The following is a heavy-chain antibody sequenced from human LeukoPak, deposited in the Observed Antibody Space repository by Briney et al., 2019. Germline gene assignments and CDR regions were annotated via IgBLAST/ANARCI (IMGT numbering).Heavy chain of an antibody. CDR3: ARSSRSILGRDFDY. CDR1: GFTSSTYS. V-gene: IGHV3-21*01. CDR2: ISSGSSYI. D-gene: IGHD7-27*01. Sequence: GGSLRLSCAASGFTSSTYSMNWVRQAPGKGLEWVSSISSGSSYIYYADSLKGRFTISRDNAKNSLYLQMNSLRAEDTAVYYCARSSRSILGRDFDYWGQGTLVTVSS. J-gene: IGHJ4*02.